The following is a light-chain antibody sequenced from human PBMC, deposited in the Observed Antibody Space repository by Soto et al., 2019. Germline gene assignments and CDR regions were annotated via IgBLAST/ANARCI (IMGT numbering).Light chain of an antibody. Sequence: QSVLTQPPSASGSPGQSVTISCTGTSSDVGGYNYVSWYQQHAGKAPRLMIYEVTKRPSGVPDRFSGSKSGNTASLAVSGLQAEDEADYYCSSYAGSDHLVFGGGTKLTVL. J-gene: IGLJ3*02. CDR2: EVT. CDR3: SSYAGSDHLV. CDR1: SSDVGGYNY. V-gene: IGLV2-8*01.